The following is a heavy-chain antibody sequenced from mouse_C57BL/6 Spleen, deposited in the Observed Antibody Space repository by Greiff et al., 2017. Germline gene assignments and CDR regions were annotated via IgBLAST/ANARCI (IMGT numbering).Heavy chain of an antibody. CDR3: ARSGNFDY. V-gene: IGHV1-69*01. CDR1: GYTFTSYW. D-gene: IGHD1-3*01. Sequence: QVQLQQPGAELVMPGASVKLSCKASGYTFTSYWMHWVKQRPGQGLVWIGEIDPSDSYTNYNQKFKGKSTLTVDKSSSTAYMQLSSLTSEDSAVYYCARSGNFDYWGQGTTLTVSS. J-gene: IGHJ2*01. CDR2: IDPSDSYT.